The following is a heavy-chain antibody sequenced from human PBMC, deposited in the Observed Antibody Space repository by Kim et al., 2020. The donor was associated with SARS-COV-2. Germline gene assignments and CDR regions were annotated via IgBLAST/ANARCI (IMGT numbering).Heavy chain of an antibody. V-gene: IGHV3-30*04. D-gene: IGHD3-9*01. CDR2: ISYDGSNK. Sequence: GVSLRLSCAASGFTFSSYAMHWVRQAPGKGLEWVAVISYDGSNKYYADSVKGRFTISRDNSKNTLYLQMNSLRAEDTAVYYCARWGKLRYFDWLGHYYYG. CDR3: ARWGKLRYFDWLGHYYYG. CDR1: GFTFSSYA. J-gene: IGHJ6*01.